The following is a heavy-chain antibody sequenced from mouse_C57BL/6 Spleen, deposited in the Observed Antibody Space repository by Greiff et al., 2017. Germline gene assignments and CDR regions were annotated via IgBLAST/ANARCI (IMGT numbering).Heavy chain of an antibody. CDR2: ISSGGDYI. D-gene: IGHD1-1*01. CDR1: GFTFSSYA. J-gene: IGHJ3*01. CDR3: TRGFITQFAY. V-gene: IGHV5-9-1*02. Sequence: EVQGVESGEGLVKPGGSLKLSCAASGFTFSSYAMSWVRQTPEKRLEWVAYISSGGDYIYYADTVKGRFTISRDNARNTLYLQMSSLKSEDTAMYYCTRGFITQFAYWGQGTLVTVSA.